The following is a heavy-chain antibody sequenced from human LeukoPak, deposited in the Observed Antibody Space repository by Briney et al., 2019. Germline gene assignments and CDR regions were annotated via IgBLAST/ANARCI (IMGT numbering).Heavy chain of an antibody. CDR2: IYTSGST. V-gene: IGHV4-61*02. CDR3: ARDGSSSWYTGLYYYMDV. J-gene: IGHJ6*03. CDR1: GGSISSGSYY. D-gene: IGHD6-13*01. Sequence: TSQTLSLTCTVSGGSISSGSYYWSWIRQPAGKGLEWIGRIYTSGSTNYNPSLKSRVTISVDTSKNQFSLKLSSVTAADTAVYYCARDGSSSWYTGLYYYMDVWGKGTTVTISS.